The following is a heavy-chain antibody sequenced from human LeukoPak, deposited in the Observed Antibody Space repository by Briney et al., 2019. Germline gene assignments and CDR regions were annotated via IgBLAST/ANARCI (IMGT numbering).Heavy chain of an antibody. D-gene: IGHD3-10*01. CDR3: ARVVIMTMVRDARPMDV. CDR1: GYTFTGYY. CDR2: INPNNGGT. V-gene: IGHV1-2*02. Sequence: GASVKVSCKASGYTFTGYYMHWVRQAPGQGLEWMGWINPNNGGTNYAQKFQGRVTMTRDTSISTAYMELSRLRSDDTAVYYCARVVIMTMVRDARPMDVWGKGTTVTISS. J-gene: IGHJ6*04.